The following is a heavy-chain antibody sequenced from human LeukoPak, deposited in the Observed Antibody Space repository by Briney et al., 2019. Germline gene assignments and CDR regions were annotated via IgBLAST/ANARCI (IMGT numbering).Heavy chain of an antibody. CDR1: GFTFSSYW. D-gene: IGHD6-13*01. J-gene: IGHJ4*01. Sequence: GESLRLSCAASGFTFSSYWMSWVRQAPGKGLEWVANIKQDGSEKYYVDSVKGRFTISRDNAKNSLYLQMNSLRAEDTAVYYCAGSIAAAGTGYWGQGTLVTVSS. CDR3: AGSIAAAGTGY. CDR2: IKQDGSEK. V-gene: IGHV3-7*01.